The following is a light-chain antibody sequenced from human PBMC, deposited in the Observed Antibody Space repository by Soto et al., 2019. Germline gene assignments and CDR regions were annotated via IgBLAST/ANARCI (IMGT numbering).Light chain of an antibody. V-gene: IGKV1-39*01. CDR1: QNINIF. J-gene: IGKJ4*01. CDR2: AAS. Sequence: DTQLTQSPPSLSASVGDRVAITCRTSQNINIFLNWYQQKPGRAPMVVISAASNLESGVPSRFSGRGCVTEFKFTISNLQPGDSALYYCQASYSTPLAFGGGTRVVVK. CDR3: QASYSTPLA.